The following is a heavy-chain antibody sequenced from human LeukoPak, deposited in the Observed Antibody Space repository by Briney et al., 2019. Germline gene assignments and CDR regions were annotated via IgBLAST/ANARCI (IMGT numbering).Heavy chain of an antibody. CDR1: GGSISSSSYY. CDR2: IYYSGST. Sequence: SETLSLTCTVSGGSISSSSYYWGWSRQPPGKGLEWIGSIYYSGSTYYNPSLKSRVTISVDTSKNQFSLKLSSVTAADTAVYYCARTPGNVVVAAGYFQHWGQGTLVTVSS. J-gene: IGHJ1*01. CDR3: ARTPGNVVVAAGYFQH. V-gene: IGHV4-39*01. D-gene: IGHD2-15*01.